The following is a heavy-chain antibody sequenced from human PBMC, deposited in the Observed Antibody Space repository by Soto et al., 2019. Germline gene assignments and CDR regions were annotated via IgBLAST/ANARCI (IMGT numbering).Heavy chain of an antibody. J-gene: IGHJ4*02. CDR1: GGIFHGYG. CDR3: ARDGIGGTVFRGYLDY. CDR2: IRFDGSNE. Sequence: QEQLVESGGGVVQPGTSLRLSCAVPGGIFHGYGMHWVRQAPGKGLEWVAIIRFDGSNEEYADSVKGRFTISRDNSKXXXXXXXXXXXXXXXXVYYCARDGIGGTVFRGYLDYWGRGTVVTVSS. V-gene: IGHV3-33*01. D-gene: IGHD1-26*01.